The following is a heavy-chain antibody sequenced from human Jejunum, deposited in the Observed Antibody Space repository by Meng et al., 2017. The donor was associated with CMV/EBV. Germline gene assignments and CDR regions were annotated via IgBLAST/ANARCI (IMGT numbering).Heavy chain of an antibody. V-gene: IGHV3-43*01. J-gene: IGHJ4*02. Sequence: TFDDYKIHWVRQAPGKGLEWVSLISRDGGTTSYTASVKGRFTVSRDNSKNSVYLQMNSLRTEDTALYYCVKDRLRLLAGWNHFDSWGQGTLVTVSS. CDR2: ISRDGGTT. D-gene: IGHD3-3*01. CDR1: TFDDYK. CDR3: VKDRLRLLAGWNHFDS.